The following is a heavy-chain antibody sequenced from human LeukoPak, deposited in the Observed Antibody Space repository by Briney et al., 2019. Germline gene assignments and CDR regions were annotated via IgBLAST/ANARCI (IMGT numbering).Heavy chain of an antibody. CDR1: GGSISSSSYY. Sequence: PSETLSLTCTVSGGSISSSSYYWGWIRQPPGKGLEWIGSIYYSGSTYYNPSLKSRVTISVDTSKNQFSLKLSSVTAADTAVYYCAREQRDDILTGPFDYWGQGTLVTVSS. CDR2: IYYSGST. J-gene: IGHJ4*02. D-gene: IGHD3-9*01. V-gene: IGHV4-39*07. CDR3: AREQRDDILTGPFDY.